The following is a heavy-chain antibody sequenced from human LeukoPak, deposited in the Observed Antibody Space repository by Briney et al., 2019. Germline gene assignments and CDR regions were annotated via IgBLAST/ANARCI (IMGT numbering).Heavy chain of an antibody. V-gene: IGHV3-30-3*01. CDR2: ISYDGSNK. J-gene: IGHJ3*01. CDR1: GFTFSSYA. CDR3: ARDRRPYYHDPHAFDF. D-gene: IGHD3-22*01. Sequence: GGSLRLSCAASGFTFSSYAMHWVRQAPGKGLEWVAVISYDGSNKYYADSVKGRFTISRDNSKNTLYLQMNSLRAEDTAVYYCARDRRPYYHDPHAFDFWGQGTMVTVSS.